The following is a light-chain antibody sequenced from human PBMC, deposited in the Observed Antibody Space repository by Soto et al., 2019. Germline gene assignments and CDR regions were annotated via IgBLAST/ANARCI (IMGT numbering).Light chain of an antibody. J-gene: IGKJ5*01. CDR3: QQYENLPT. CDR1: QNINNY. V-gene: IGKV1-33*01. Sequence: DIQMTQSPSSLSASVGDRVTITCQASQNINNYLNWYQRKPGRAPKLLIYDASNLEAGVPSRFGGSGSGTDFTFTISRLQPEDIATYYCQQYENLPTVGQGTRLEIK. CDR2: DAS.